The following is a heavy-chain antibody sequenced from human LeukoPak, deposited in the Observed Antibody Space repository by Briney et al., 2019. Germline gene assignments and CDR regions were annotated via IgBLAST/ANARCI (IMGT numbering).Heavy chain of an antibody. V-gene: IGHV5-51*01. CDR1: GYSFTNYW. J-gene: IGHJ6*03. CDR2: IYPGDSDT. D-gene: IGHD3-22*01. CDR3: ARQVGNYYDSSGYYYGRSYYYYMDV. Sequence: GESLKISCQGSGYSFTNYWIGWVRQMPGKGLEWMGIIYPGDSDTRYSPSFQGQVTISADKSISTAYLQWSSLKASDTAMYYCARQVGNYYDSSGYYYGRSYYYYMDVWGKGTTVTVSS.